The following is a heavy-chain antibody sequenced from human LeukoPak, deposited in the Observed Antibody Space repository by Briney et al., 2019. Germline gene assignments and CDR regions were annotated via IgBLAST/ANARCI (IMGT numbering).Heavy chain of an antibody. D-gene: IGHD1-26*01. CDR1: DYTFTSYG. Sequence: SVKVSCKASDYTFTSYGISWVRQAPGQGLEWMGGIIPIFGTANYAQKFQGRVTITADKSTSTAYMELSSLRSEDTAVYYCASATTDDAFDIWGQGTMVTVSS. CDR2: IIPIFGTA. J-gene: IGHJ3*02. CDR3: ASATTDDAFDI. V-gene: IGHV1-69*06.